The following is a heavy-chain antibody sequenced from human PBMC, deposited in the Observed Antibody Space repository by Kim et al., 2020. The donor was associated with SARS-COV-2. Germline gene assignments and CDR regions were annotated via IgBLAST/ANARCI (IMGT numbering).Heavy chain of an antibody. D-gene: IGHD6-19*01. J-gene: IGHJ4*02. CDR2: K. Sequence: KYYAGSVKGRFTITRDNSKYTLYLQMNSLRAEDTAVYYCARDDMQSSFDYWGQGTLVTVSS. CDR3: ARDDMQSSFDY. V-gene: IGHV3-30*01.